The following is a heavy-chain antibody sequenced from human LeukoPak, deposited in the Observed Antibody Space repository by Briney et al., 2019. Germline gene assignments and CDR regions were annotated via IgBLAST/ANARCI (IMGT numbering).Heavy chain of an antibody. CDR1: GYTFTSYG. D-gene: IGHD2-8*02. Sequence: GASVKVSCKASGYTFTSYGISWVRRAPGQGLEWMGWISAYNGNTNYAQKLQGRVTMTTDTSTSTAYMELRSLRSDDTAVYYCARLGYCTGGVCPGFDYWGQGTLVTVSS. J-gene: IGHJ4*02. CDR2: ISAYNGNT. V-gene: IGHV1-18*01. CDR3: ARLGYCTGGVCPGFDY.